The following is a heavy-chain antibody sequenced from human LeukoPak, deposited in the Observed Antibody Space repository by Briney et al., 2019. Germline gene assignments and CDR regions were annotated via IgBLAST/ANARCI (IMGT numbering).Heavy chain of an antibody. V-gene: IGHV3-23*01. CDR1: GFTFSNYA. Sequence: PGGSLRLSCAASGFTFSNYAMNWVRQAPGKGLKWVSVISGSGGSTYYADSVKGRFTISRDNSKNTLYLEMNSLRAEDTAVYYCARAGFCSGGDCFPLFDYWGQGALVTVSS. CDR3: ARAGFCSGGDCFPLFDY. J-gene: IGHJ4*02. CDR2: ISGSGGST. D-gene: IGHD2-21*02.